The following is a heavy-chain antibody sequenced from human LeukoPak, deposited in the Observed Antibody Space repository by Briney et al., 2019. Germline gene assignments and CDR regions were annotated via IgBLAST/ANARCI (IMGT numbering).Heavy chain of an antibody. V-gene: IGHV1-8*02. CDR2: INPNSGNT. J-gene: IGHJ5*02. D-gene: IGHD3-3*01. Sequence: ASVKVSCKASGYTFTGYYMHWVRQAPGQGLEWMGWINPNSGNTGYAQKFQGRVTMTRNTSISTAYMELSSLRSEDTAVYYCARGSRRYYDFWSGYLNWFVPWGQGTLVTVSS. CDR1: GYTFTGYY. CDR3: ARGSRRYYDFWSGYLNWFVP.